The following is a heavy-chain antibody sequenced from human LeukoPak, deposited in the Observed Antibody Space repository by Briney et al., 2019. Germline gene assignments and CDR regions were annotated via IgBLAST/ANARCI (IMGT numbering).Heavy chain of an antibody. Sequence: SETLSLTCTVSGGSISRSSYYWGCIRQPPGKGLEWIGSIYYSGSTYYNPSLKSRVAISVDTSKNQFSLKLSSVTAADTAVYYCAREGTGWFGDLTQRDSYYYMDVRGKGTTVTISS. CDR1: GGSISRSSYY. V-gene: IGHV4-39*02. D-gene: IGHD3-10*01. CDR2: IYYSGST. CDR3: AREGTGWFGDLTQRDSYYYMDV. J-gene: IGHJ6*03.